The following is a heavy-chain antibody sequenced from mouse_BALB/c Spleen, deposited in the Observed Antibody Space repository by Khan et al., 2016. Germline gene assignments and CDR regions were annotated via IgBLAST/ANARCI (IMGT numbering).Heavy chain of an antibody. CDR2: INPGSGGT. J-gene: IGHJ3*01. CDR1: GYAFTNYL. D-gene: IGHD1-1*01. CDR3: ARAPITTVLEGFAD. V-gene: IGHV1-54*01. Sequence: QVQLQQSGVEVVRPGTSVKVSCKASGYAFTNYLIEWVKQRPGQGLEWIGVINPGSGGTHYNEKFEGKAILTADKASSTASLQLSSLTSADSAVYFGARAPITTVLEGFADWGQGTLVTVSA.